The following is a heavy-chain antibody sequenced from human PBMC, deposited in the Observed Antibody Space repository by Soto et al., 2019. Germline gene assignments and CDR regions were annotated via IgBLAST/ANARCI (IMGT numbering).Heavy chain of an antibody. J-gene: IGHJ4*02. Sequence: QLQLQEYGSGLVKPSQTLSLTCAVSGGSISSGGYSWSWIRQPPGKGLEWIGYIYHSGSTYYNPSLKSRVTLSVDRSKKRFSLKLSSVTAADTVVHYCAGGQVVAAQHWGQGTLVTVSS. CDR3: AGGQVVAAQH. D-gene: IGHD2-15*01. CDR1: GGSISSGGYS. V-gene: IGHV4-30-2*01. CDR2: IYHSGST.